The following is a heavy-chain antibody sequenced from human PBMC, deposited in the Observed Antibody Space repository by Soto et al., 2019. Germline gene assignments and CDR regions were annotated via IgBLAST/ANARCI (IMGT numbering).Heavy chain of an antibody. CDR3: ARDRIAVAGTVTDWFGP. V-gene: IGHV1-69*13. J-gene: IGHJ5*02. D-gene: IGHD6-19*01. CDR2: IIPIFGTA. CDR1: GGTFSSYA. Sequence: RASVKVSCKASGGTFSSYAISWVRQAPGQGLEWMGGIIPIFGTANYAQKFQGRVTITADESTSTAYMELSSLRSEDTAVYYCARDRIAVAGTVTDWFGPWGQGTLVTVS.